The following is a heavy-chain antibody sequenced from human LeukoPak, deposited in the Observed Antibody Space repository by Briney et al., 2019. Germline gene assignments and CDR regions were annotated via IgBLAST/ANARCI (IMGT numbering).Heavy chain of an antibody. CDR2: ISGGGTTI. J-gene: IGHJ4*02. CDR1: GFTFSSYE. D-gene: IGHD4-17*01. V-gene: IGHV3-48*03. Sequence: GGSLRLSCAASGFTFSSYEMNWVRQAPGKGLEWVSHISGGGTTIYYADSVRGRFTISRDNAKNSLSLQMNSLRAEDTALYYCARTSYGDYAASVDYWGQGTLVTVSS. CDR3: ARTSYGDYAASVDY.